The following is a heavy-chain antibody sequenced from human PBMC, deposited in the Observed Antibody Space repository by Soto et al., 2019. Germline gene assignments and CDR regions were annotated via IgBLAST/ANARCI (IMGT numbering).Heavy chain of an antibody. J-gene: IGHJ6*02. CDR3: ARDISLAVAGYYYYYGMDV. D-gene: IGHD6-19*01. Sequence: SPTLSLTCAISGDSVSSNSAAWNWIRQSPSRGLEWLGRTYYRSKWYNDYAVSVKSRITINPDTSKNQFSLQLNSVTPEDTAVYYCARDISLAVAGYYYYYGMDVWGQGTTVTVSS. CDR2: TYYRSKWYN. CDR1: GDSVSSNSAA. V-gene: IGHV6-1*01.